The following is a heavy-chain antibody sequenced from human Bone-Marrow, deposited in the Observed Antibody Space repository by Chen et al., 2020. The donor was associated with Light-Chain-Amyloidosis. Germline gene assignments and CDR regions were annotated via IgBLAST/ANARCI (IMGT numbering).Heavy chain of an antibody. CDR2: IYWNDSQ. J-gene: IGHJ1*01. CDR3: ASTVTSKLPVLEH. CDR1: GFSLNTVGIG. V-gene: IGHV2-5*01. D-gene: IGHD4-17*01. Sequence: QITLKESGPTLVKPTETLTLTCTFSGFSLNTVGIGVGWVRQPPGKALECLTLIYWNDSQRYSPSLRNRITITKDASKNQVVLTMTDLDHVDTATYYCASTVTSKLPVLEHWGQGALVSVSS.